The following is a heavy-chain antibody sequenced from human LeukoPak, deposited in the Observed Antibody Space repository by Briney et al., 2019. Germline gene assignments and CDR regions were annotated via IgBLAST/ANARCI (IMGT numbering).Heavy chain of an antibody. Sequence: TGATTFYADSVKGRFTISRDNSKNTLYLQMSSLRVEDTAVYYCAKDAPRSSGWFFLDYWGQGTLVTVSS. CDR2: TGATT. V-gene: IGHV3-23*01. J-gene: IGHJ4*02. D-gene: IGHD6-19*01. CDR3: AKDAPRSSGWFFLDY.